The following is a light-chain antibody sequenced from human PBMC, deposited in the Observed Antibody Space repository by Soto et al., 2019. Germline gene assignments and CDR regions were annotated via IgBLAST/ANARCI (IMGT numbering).Light chain of an antibody. J-gene: IGKJ1*01. CDR1: QGISNY. CDR2: AAS. V-gene: IGKV1-27*01. CDR3: QKSNSATQT. Sequence: IQMTQSPSSRSASLGDRVTITWRASQGISNYLAWYQQKPGRVPKLLIYAASTLQSGVPSRFSGSVSGTDVTITISSLQQEDGATYYCQKSNSATQTFGQGTKVDIK.